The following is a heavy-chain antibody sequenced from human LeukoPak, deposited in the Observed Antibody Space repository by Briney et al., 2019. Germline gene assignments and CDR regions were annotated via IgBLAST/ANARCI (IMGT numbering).Heavy chain of an antibody. CDR1: GGSVSSGSYY. Sequence: SETLSLTCTVSGGSVSSGSYYWSWIRQPPGKGLEWIGYIYYSGSTNYNPSLKSRVTISVDTSKNQFSLKLSSVTAADTAVYCCARSKARVLHGDYDYWGQGTLVTVSS. CDR3: ARSKARVLHGDYDY. V-gene: IGHV4-61*01. J-gene: IGHJ4*02. CDR2: IYYSGST. D-gene: IGHD4-17*01.